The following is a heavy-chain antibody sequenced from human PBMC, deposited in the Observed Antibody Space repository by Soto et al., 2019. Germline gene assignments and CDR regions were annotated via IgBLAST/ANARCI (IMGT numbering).Heavy chain of an antibody. J-gene: IGHJ2*01. CDR2: IDHSSSSV. CDR3: AVGIAVARGYFDL. CDR1: GIRFSSYS. D-gene: IGHD6-19*01. V-gene: IGHV3-48*04. Sequence: EVQLVESGGGLVQPGGSLRLSCAASGIRFSSYSMNWVRQAPGKGPEWVSYIDHSSSSVRYVDSVEGRFTISRDNAKDSLSLQMNSLRVEDTAMYYCAVGIAVARGYFDLWGRGTLVTVSS.